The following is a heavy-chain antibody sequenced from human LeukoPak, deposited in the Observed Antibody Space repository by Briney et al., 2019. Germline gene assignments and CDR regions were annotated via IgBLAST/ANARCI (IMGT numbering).Heavy chain of an antibody. CDR3: AREGSSGWYMPCYFDY. V-gene: IGHV3-21*01. Sequence: GGSLRLSCAASGFTFRSYSMNWVRQAPGKGLEWVSSISSSSSYIYYADSVKGRFTISRDNAKNSLYLQMNSLRAEDTAVYYCAREGSSGWYMPCYFDYWGQGTLVTVSS. CDR2: ISSSSSYI. J-gene: IGHJ4*02. D-gene: IGHD6-19*01. CDR1: GFTFRSYS.